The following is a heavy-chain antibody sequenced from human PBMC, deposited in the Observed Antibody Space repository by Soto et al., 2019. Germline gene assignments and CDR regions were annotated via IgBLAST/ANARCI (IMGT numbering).Heavy chain of an antibody. V-gene: IGHV3-15*01. CDR1: GFTFSDAW. Sequence: EVQLVESGGGLVKPGGSLRLACAASGFTFSDAWMSWVRQAPGKGLECVGRMKSKNDGGTIEYAASVKGRFTISRDDSKNTLYVEMNSLKTEDTAVYYCTTGGGYWGQGTLVTVSS. D-gene: IGHD3-16*01. CDR3: TTGGGY. J-gene: IGHJ4*02. CDR2: MKSKNDGGTI.